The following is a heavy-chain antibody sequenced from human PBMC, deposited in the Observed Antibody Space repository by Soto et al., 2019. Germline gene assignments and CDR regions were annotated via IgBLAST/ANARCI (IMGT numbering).Heavy chain of an antibody. V-gene: IGHV4-31*03. Sequence: QVQLQESGPGLVKPSQTLSLTCTVSGGSISSGGYYWSWIRQHPGKGLEWIGYIYYSGSTYYNPSLKSRVTISVDTSKNQFSLKLSSVTAAVTAVYYCARVAPPTYGTHFDYWGQGTLVTVSS. CDR2: IYYSGST. CDR3: ARVAPPTYGTHFDY. CDR1: GGSISSGGYY. J-gene: IGHJ4*02. D-gene: IGHD4-17*01.